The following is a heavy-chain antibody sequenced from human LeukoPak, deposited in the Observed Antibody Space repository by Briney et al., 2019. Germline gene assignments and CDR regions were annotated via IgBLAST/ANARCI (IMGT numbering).Heavy chain of an antibody. D-gene: IGHD3-3*01. Sequence: GGSLRLPCAASGFTFSSYGMHWVRQAPGKGLEWISYISSTSSTISYADSVKGRFTVSRDNAKNSLYLQMNSLRAEDTAVYYCARGLRFLEDRVRPWGQGTLVTVSS. CDR1: GFTFSSYG. CDR3: ARGLRFLEDRVRP. J-gene: IGHJ5*02. V-gene: IGHV3-48*01. CDR2: ISSTSSTI.